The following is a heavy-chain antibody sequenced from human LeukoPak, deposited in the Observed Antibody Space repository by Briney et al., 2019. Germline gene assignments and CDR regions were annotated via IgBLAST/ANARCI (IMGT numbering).Heavy chain of an antibody. CDR2: IKHSGSI. CDR1: GGSFSGYY. V-gene: IGHV4-34*01. Sequence: SETLSLTCAVYGGSFSGYYWTWIRQPPGKGLEWIGEIKHSGSINYNPSLKSRVTISVDTSKNQFSPKLSSVTAADTAVYYCARHRRDGSPTQDWGQGILVTVSS. J-gene: IGHJ4*02. CDR3: ARHRRDGSPTQD. D-gene: IGHD5-24*01.